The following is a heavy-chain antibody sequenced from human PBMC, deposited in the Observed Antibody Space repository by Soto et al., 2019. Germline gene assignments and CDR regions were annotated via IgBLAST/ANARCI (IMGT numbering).Heavy chain of an antibody. Sequence: QVQLQESGPGLVKPSETLSLTCTVSGGALSSYYWSWIRQPPGKGLEWIGYIYYSGSTYYHPSLKRRGTISVDTSKNKCSLQLSSLTAADTAVYYCARLSLGCSSTSCLSDDYDYKYVWGKGTTVTVSS. CDR2: IYYSGST. V-gene: IGHV4-59*08. CDR3: ARLSLGCSSTSCLSDDYDYKYV. CDR1: GGALSSYY. D-gene: IGHD2-2*01. J-gene: IGHJ6*03.